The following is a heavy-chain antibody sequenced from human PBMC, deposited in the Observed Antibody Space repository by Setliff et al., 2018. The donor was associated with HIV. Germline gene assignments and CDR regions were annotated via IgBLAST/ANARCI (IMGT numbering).Heavy chain of an antibody. D-gene: IGHD3-22*01. J-gene: IGHJ5*02. Sequence: SETLSLTCAVSGYSIRSGYYWGWIRQPPGKGLEWIGSIHDSGRTYYNPSLKSRVTISIDTSKNQFSLNLTSVTAADTAVYYCASRIYYYDSNNFLREEGFDPWGQGTLVTVS. CDR3: ASRIYYYDSNNFLREEGFDP. CDR1: GYSIRSGYY. CDR2: IHDSGRT. V-gene: IGHV4-38-2*01.